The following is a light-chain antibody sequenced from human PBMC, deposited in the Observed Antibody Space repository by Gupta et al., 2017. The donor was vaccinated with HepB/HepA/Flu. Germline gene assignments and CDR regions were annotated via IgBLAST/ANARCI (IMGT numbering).Light chain of an antibody. J-gene: IGKJ1*01. CDR1: QTISNT. V-gene: IGKV1-39*01. CDR2: TAS. CDR3: QQQYKTTRWT. Sequence: DIQMIQSLSSLSASVRDRVTITCRASQTISNTLNWWQQKAGKAAKLLIYTASSLKSAVQSRFCSSRSGTEYTTPISTLQPEDYSTYYCQQQYKTTRWTFGQGTKVEIK.